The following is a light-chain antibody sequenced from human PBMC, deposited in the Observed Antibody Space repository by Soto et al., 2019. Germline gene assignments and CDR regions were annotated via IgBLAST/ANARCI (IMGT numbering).Light chain of an antibody. V-gene: IGLV2-14*01. CDR2: EVS. CDR3: NSYAGDIIRFV. Sequence: QSALTQPASVSGSPGQSVTISCTGTSSDVGAYKSVSWYQQHPGKAPKLMIYEVSNRPSGVSNRFSGSKSGNTASLTISGLQADDEADYYCNSYAGDIIRFVFGTGTKLTVL. CDR1: SSDVGAYKS. J-gene: IGLJ1*01.